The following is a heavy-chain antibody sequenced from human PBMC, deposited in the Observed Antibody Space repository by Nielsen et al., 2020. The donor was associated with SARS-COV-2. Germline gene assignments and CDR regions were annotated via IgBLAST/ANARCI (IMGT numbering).Heavy chain of an antibody. CDR3: AGTPPYSSSTLEY. J-gene: IGHJ4*02. CDR2: ISYDGSNK. Sequence: GGSLRLSCAASGFTFSSYAMHWVRQAPGKGLEWVAVISYDGSNKYYADSVKGRFTISRDNSKNTLYLQMNSLRAEDTAVYYCAGTPPYSSSTLEYWGQGTLVTVSS. D-gene: IGHD6-13*01. V-gene: IGHV3-30*04. CDR1: GFTFSSYA.